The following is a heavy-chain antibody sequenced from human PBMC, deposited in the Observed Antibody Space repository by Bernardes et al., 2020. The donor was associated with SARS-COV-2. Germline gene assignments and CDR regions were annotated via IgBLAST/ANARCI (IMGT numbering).Heavy chain of an antibody. CDR2: FDPEDGEA. V-gene: IGHV1-24*01. CDR3: TTSPSLTVVVYAFDI. Sequence: ASVKVSCKVSGYTLSDLSMHWVRQAPGKGLAWMGSFDPEDGEAVYAQKFLGRVTMTADTSTYTSYMELSSLRSDDTAVYYCTTSPSLTVVVYAFDIWGQGTTVIVSS. CDR1: GYTLSDLS. D-gene: IGHD3-22*01. J-gene: IGHJ3*02.